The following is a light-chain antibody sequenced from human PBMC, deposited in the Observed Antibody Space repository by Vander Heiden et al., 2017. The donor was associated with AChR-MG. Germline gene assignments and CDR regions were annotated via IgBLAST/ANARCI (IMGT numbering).Light chain of an antibody. J-gene: IGLJ2*01. Sequence: QSVLPQPPSASGVPGQTVTISCAGNSSDVGAEYEVHWYQQLPGKAPKLLIYGNGNRPSGVPNRFSGSKSGTSASLAITGLQAEDEAAYHCRSYETRLTVVFGGGTKLTVL. CDR3: RSYETRLTVV. CDR2: GNG. CDR1: SSDVGAEYE. V-gene: IGLV1-40*01.